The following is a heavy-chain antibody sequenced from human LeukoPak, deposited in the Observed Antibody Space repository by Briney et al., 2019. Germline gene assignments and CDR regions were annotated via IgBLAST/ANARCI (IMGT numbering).Heavy chain of an antibody. CDR1: GESLSGYY. CDR2: INQSGST. CDR3: ARDYGDSRNYNWFDP. V-gene: IGHV4-34*01. Sequence: PSETLSLTCAVYGESLSGYYWSWMRQPPGEGLEWIGDINQSGSTTYNPSLKSRVTILVDTSKNQFSLELTSVTAADTAVYYCARDYGDSRNYNWFDPWGQGTLVTVSS. D-gene: IGHD4-17*01. J-gene: IGHJ5*02.